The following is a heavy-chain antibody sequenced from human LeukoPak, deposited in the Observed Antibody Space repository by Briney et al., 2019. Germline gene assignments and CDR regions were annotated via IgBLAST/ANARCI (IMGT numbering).Heavy chain of an antibody. Sequence: QSGGSLRLSCAASGFTFSSYAMHWVRQAPGKGLEWVAVISYDGSNKYYADSVKGRFTISGDNSKNTLYLQMNSLRAEDTAVYYCARDYPIVVVPAAIQTGTTYWGQGTLVTVSS. CDR2: ISYDGSNK. V-gene: IGHV3-30-3*01. D-gene: IGHD2-2*01. J-gene: IGHJ4*02. CDR1: GFTFSSYA. CDR3: ARDYPIVVVPAAIQTGTTY.